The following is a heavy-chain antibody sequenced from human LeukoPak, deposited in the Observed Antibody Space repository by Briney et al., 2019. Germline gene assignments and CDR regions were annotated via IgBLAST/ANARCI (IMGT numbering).Heavy chain of an antibody. CDR1: GFSFSDAW. CDR3: TTRRQDGW. Sequence: GGSLRLSCVVSGFSFSDAWRSWVRQAPGKGLEWVGCIKSKSDGGTIDYATPVKGKFTISRDDSRNTLYLQMNSLKTEDTAVSHCTTRRQDGWWGEGSLVTVS. D-gene: IGHD2-15*01. J-gene: IGHJ4*02. CDR2: IKSKSDGGTI. V-gene: IGHV3-15*01.